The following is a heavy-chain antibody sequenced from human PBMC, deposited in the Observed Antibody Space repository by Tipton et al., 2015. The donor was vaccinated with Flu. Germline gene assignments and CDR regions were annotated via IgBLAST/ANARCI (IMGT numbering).Heavy chain of an antibody. V-gene: IGHV4-61*01. CDR2: IHYSGST. J-gene: IGHJ3*02. CDR1: GGSISRGSYY. D-gene: IGHD5-18*01. Sequence: TLSLTCTVSGGSISRGSYYYNWIRQPPGKGLEYIGYIHYSGSTNYNPSLKSRVTISLDTSKNQFSLKMTSVTAADTAVYFCARETGWGYSYASHGPHFDIWGQGTMVTVSS. CDR3: ARETGWGYSYASHGPHFDI.